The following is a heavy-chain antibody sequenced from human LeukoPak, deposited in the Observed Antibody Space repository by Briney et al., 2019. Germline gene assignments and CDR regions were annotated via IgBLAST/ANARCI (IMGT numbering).Heavy chain of an antibody. CDR1: GFTFDDYA. Sequence: GGSLRLSCAASGFTFDDYAMHWVRQAPGKGLEWVSGISWNSGSIGYADSVKGRFTISRDNAKNSLYLQMNSLRAEDTALYYCAKDAMCSGGSCYSGWFDPWGQGTLVTVSS. CDR2: ISWNSGSI. J-gene: IGHJ5*02. V-gene: IGHV3-9*01. D-gene: IGHD2-15*01. CDR3: AKDAMCSGGSCYSGWFDP.